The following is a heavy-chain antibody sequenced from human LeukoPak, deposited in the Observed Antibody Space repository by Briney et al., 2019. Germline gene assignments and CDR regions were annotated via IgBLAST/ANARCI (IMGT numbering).Heavy chain of an antibody. J-gene: IGHJ4*02. CDR3: ARDDSSGWYYFDY. D-gene: IGHD6-19*01. CDR2: IKQDGSEK. CDR1: GFTFSSYW. Sequence: GGSLRLSCAASGFTFSSYWMSWVRQAPGKGLEWVANIKQDGSEKYYVDSVKGRFTISRDNAKNSLYLQINSLRAEDTAVYHCARDDSSGWYYFDYWGQGTLVTVSS. V-gene: IGHV3-7*01.